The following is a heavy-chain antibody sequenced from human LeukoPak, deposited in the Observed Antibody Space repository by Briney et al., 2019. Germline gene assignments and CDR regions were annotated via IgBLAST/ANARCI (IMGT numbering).Heavy chain of an antibody. V-gene: IGHV3-64D*06. CDR1: GFTFSQYA. J-gene: IGHJ4*02. CDR2: IGVNGGST. Sequence: GGSLRLSCSASGFTFSQYAMVWVRQAPGKGLEDVSAIGVNGGSTYYADSVKGRFTISRDNSKDTLYLQMSSLRVEDTAVYYCVKASSGYYYEYWGQGTLVTVSS. CDR3: VKASSGYYYEY. D-gene: IGHD3-22*01.